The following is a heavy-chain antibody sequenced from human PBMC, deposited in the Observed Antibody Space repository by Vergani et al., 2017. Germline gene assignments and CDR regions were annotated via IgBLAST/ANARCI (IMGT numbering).Heavy chain of an antibody. J-gene: IGHJ3*02. CDR1: GGSISSGGYY. D-gene: IGHD3-10*01. V-gene: IGHV4-31*03. Sequence: QVQLQESGPGLVKPSQTLSLTCTVSGGSISSGGYYWSWIRQHPGKGLEWIGYIYYSGSTYYNPSLKSRVTISVDTSKNQFSLNLSSVTAADTAVYYCARGESLWSAFDIWGQGTMVTVSS. CDR3: ARGESLWSAFDI. CDR2: IYYSGST.